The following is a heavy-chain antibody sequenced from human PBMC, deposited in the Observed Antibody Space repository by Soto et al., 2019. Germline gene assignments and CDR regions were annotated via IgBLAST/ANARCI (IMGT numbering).Heavy chain of an antibody. CDR1: GFTFSSYS. Sequence: GGSLRLSCAASGFTFSSYSMNWVRQAPGKGLEWVSSISSSSSYIYYADSVKGRFTISRDNAKNSLYLQMNSLRAEDTAVYYCARLVGGGYYYYGMDVWGQGTTVTVSS. D-gene: IGHD2-15*01. CDR3: ARLVGGGYYYYGMDV. J-gene: IGHJ6*02. CDR2: ISSSSSYI. V-gene: IGHV3-21*01.